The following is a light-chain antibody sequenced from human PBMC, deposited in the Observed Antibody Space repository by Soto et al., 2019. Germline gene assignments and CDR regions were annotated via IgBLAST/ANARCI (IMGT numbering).Light chain of an antibody. CDR3: ISYTTISTYV. CDR1: SSDVGSYNY. CDR2: DVS. J-gene: IGLJ1*01. Sequence: QSALTQPASVSGCPGQSIAISCTGTSSDVGSYNYVSWYQHHPGKAPKVMIYDVSSRPSGVSNRFSGSKSGNTASLTISGLQAEDEADYYCISYTTISTYVFGTGTKLTVL. V-gene: IGLV2-14*03.